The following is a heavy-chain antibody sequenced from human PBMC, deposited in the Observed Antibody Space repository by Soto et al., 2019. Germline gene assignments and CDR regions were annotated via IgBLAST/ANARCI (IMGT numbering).Heavy chain of an antibody. V-gene: IGHV1-2*04. D-gene: IGHD6-6*01. Sequence: ASVKVSCKASGYTFTGYYMHWVRQAPGQGLEWMGWINPNSGGTNYAQKFQGWVTMTRDTSIGTAYMELSRLRSDDTAVYYCARGQVAARPYFDYWGQGTLVTVSS. CDR2: INPNSGGT. CDR1: GYTFTGYY. CDR3: ARGQVAARPYFDY. J-gene: IGHJ4*02.